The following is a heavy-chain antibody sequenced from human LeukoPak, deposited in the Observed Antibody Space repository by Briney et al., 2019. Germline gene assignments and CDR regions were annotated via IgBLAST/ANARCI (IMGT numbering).Heavy chain of an antibody. CDR3: ARQLGYCSGGSCYPLDY. CDR2: IYYSGST. V-gene: IGHV4-39*01. D-gene: IGHD2-15*01. CDR1: GGSISSSSYY. J-gene: IGHJ4*02. Sequence: TSETLSLTCTVSGGSISSSSYYWGWIRQPPGKGLEWIGSIYYSGSTYYNPSLKSRVTISVDTSKNQFSLKLSSVTTADTAVYYCARQLGYCSGGSCYPLDYWGQGTLVTVSS.